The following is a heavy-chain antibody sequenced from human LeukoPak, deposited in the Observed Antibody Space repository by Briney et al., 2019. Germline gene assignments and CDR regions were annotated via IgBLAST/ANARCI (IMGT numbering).Heavy chain of an antibody. CDR2: IYTSGST. CDR1: GGSISSYY. J-gene: IGHJ6*02. Sequence: SETLSLTCTVSGGSISSYYWSWIRQPAGKGLEWIGRIYTSGSTNYNPSLKSRVTISVDTSKNQFSLKLSSVTAADTAVYYCARDRRPTVTTPKGFSGGMDVWGQGTTVTVSS. D-gene: IGHD4-17*01. V-gene: IGHV4-4*07. CDR3: ARDRRPTVTTPKGFSGGMDV.